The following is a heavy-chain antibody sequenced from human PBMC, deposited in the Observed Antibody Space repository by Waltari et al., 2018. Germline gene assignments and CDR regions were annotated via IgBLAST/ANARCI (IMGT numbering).Heavy chain of an antibody. J-gene: IGHJ3*02. Sequence: EVQLVESGGGLVQPGGSLRLSCEASGLTFSSYSMNWARQAPGKGLEWVSYISSSSSTIYYADSVKGRFTISRDNAKNSLYLQMNSLRAEDTAVYYCAREIGIGAFDIWGQGTMVTVSS. CDR3: AREIGIGAFDI. CDR1: GLTFSSYS. CDR2: ISSSSSTI. V-gene: IGHV3-48*04. D-gene: IGHD1-26*01.